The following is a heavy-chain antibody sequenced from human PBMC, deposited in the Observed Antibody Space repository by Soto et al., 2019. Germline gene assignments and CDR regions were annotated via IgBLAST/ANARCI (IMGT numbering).Heavy chain of an antibody. V-gene: IGHV3-74*01. J-gene: IGHJ6*02. CDR2: INSDGTTT. CDR3: ARDVRYSMDV. CDR1: GFTFSSHW. Sequence: GGSLRLSCEVCGFTFSSHWMHGVRQAPGKGLVWVSYINSDGTTTTHADSVKVRFTISRDNAKNPLYLQMNSLRAEDPAVYYCARDVRYSMDVWAQGTTVTVSS.